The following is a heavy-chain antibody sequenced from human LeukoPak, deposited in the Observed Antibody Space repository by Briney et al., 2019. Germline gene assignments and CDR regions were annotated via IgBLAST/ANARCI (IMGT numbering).Heavy chain of an antibody. CDR2: IYYTGST. D-gene: IGHD2-15*01. CDR3: ARGLCSGGSCYEDAFDV. J-gene: IGHJ3*01. V-gene: IGHV4-59*08. Sequence: SETLSLTCTVSGGSISSYYWTWIRQPPGKGLEWIGYIYYTGSTNYNPSLKSRVTISVDTSKNQFSLKLSSVTAADTAVYYCARGLCSGGSCYEDAFDVWGQGTMVTVSS. CDR1: GGSISSYY.